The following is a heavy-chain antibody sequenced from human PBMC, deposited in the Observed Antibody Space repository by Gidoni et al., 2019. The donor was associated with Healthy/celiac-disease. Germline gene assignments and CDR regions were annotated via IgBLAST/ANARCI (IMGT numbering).Heavy chain of an antibody. CDR2: ISGSGGST. J-gene: IGHJ4*02. CDR1: GFTFSSYA. Sequence: EVQLLESGGGLVQPGGSLRLSCAASGFTFSSYAMSWVRQAPGKGLEWVSAISGSGGSTYYADSVKGRFTISRDNSKNTLYLQMNSLRAEDTAVYYCAKDPQDIVVVVAATSWAFDYWGQGTLVTVSS. V-gene: IGHV3-23*01. D-gene: IGHD2-15*01. CDR3: AKDPQDIVVVVAATSWAFDY.